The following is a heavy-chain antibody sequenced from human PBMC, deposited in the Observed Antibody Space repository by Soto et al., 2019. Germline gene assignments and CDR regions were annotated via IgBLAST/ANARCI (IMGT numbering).Heavy chain of an antibody. CDR2: IYYSGST. V-gene: IGHV4-39*01. CDR1: GGSICSSSDY. D-gene: IGHD5-12*01. CDR3: ASEFEMATIS. J-gene: IGHJ5*02. Sequence: SETLSLTCTVSGGSICSSSDYWGWIRQPPGKGLEWIGSIYYSGSTYYNPSLKSRVTISVDTSKNQFSLKLSSVTAADTAVYYCASEFEMATISWGQGTLVTVS.